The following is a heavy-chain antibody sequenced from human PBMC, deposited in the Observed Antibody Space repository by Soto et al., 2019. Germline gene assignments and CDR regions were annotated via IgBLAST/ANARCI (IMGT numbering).Heavy chain of an antibody. V-gene: IGHV4-34*01. Sequence: SETLSLTCAVYGGSFSGYYWSWIRQPPGKGLEWIGEINHSGSTNYNPSLKSRVTISVDTSKNQFSLKLSSVTAADTAVYCCARVGGSSWYGYYYYGMDVWGQGTTVTVSS. J-gene: IGHJ6*02. CDR1: GGSFSGYY. D-gene: IGHD6-13*01. CDR2: INHSGST. CDR3: ARVGGSSWYGYYYYGMDV.